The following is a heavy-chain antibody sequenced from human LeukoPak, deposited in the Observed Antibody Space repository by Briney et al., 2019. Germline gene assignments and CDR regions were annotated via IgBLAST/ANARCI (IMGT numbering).Heavy chain of an antibody. D-gene: IGHD2-21*01. CDR2: INTNTGNP. J-gene: IGHJ4*02. Sequence: ASVKVFCKASGYTFTSYAMNWVRQAPGQGLEWMGWINTNTGNPTYAQGFTGRFVFSLDTSVSTAYLQISSLKAEDTAVYYCARGDTSILWWSIPDFENWGQGTLVTVSS. CDR3: ARGDTSILWWSIPDFEN. CDR1: GYTFTSYA. V-gene: IGHV7-4-1*02.